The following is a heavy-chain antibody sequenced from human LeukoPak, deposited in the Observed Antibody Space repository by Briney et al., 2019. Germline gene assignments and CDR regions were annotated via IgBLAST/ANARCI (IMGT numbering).Heavy chain of an antibody. D-gene: IGHD4-23*01. Sequence: GGSLRLSCAASGFTFSSYSMNWVRQAPGKGLEWVSYISSSSSTIYYADSVKGRFTISRDNAKNSLYLQMNSLRAEDTAVYYCARDHNGGPLQAFDIWGQGTMVTVSS. CDR3: ARDHNGGPLQAFDI. J-gene: IGHJ3*02. V-gene: IGHV3-48*04. CDR1: GFTFSSYS. CDR2: ISSSSSTI.